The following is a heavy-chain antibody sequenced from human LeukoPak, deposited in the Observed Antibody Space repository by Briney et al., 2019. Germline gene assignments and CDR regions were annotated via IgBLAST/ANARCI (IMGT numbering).Heavy chain of an antibody. Sequence: SETLSLTCTVSGDSISSGSYYWNWIRQPAGKGLEWIGRIYTSGSTNYNPSLKSRVTISVDTSKNQFSLKLSSVTAADTAVYYCARDAGKTTIFGLEWTDGDWFDPWGQGTLFSVSS. V-gene: IGHV4-61*02. CDR2: IYTSGST. CDR1: GDSISSGSYY. D-gene: IGHD3/OR15-3a*01. J-gene: IGHJ5*02. CDR3: ARDAGKTTIFGLEWTDGDWFDP.